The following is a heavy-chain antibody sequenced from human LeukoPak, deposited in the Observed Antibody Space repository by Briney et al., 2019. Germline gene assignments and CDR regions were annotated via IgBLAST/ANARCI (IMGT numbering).Heavy chain of an antibody. CDR3: ARDNRYCSTGSCYFGDYYYYYMDV. CDR1: GFTFSGYA. CDR2: ISYDGTEK. Sequence: GGSLRLSCAASGFTFSGYAINWVRQGPGKGLEWVAIISYDGTEKYADSVKGRFTISRDNSKNTLFLQISSLRLEDTATYYCARDNRYCSTGSCYFGDYYYYYMDVWGKGTPVSVSS. V-gene: IGHV3-30*04. J-gene: IGHJ6*03. D-gene: IGHD2-15*01.